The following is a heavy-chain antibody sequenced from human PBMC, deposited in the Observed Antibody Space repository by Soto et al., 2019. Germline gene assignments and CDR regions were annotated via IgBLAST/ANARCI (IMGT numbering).Heavy chain of an antibody. Sequence: SETLSLTCTVSGGSISSSSYYWAWVRQPPGKGLEWIGSIYHSGSTYYNPSLKSRVTISVDRSKNQFSLKLSSVTAADTAVYYCARVPDYWDQGTLVTVSS. D-gene: IGHD2-2*01. CDR2: IYHSGST. CDR3: ARVPDY. J-gene: IGHJ4*02. V-gene: IGHV4-39*07. CDR1: GGSISSSSYY.